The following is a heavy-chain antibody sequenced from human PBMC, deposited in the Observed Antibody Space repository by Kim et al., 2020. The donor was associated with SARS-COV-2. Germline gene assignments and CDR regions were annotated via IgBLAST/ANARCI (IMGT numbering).Heavy chain of an antibody. D-gene: IGHD3-22*01. Sequence: SVKGRFTISRDNSKNTLYLQMNSLRAEDTAVYYCAKVGSYDSSGYFPFDYWGQGTLVTVSS. CDR3: AKVGSYDSSGYFPFDY. V-gene: IGHV3-23*01. J-gene: IGHJ4*02.